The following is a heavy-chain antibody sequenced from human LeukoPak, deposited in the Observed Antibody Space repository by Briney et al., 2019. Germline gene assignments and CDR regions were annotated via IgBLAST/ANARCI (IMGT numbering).Heavy chain of an antibody. CDR1: GFTFSSYE. Sequence: GGSLRLSCAASGFTFSSYEMNWVRQAPGRGLEWVSYISGSGTNIYYADSVKGRFTISRDNAKNSLYLQMNSLRAEDTAVYFCARDRSSVTAWVDYWGQGTLVTVSS. CDR2: ISGSGTNI. J-gene: IGHJ4*02. CDR3: ARDRSSVTAWVDY. V-gene: IGHV3-48*03. D-gene: IGHD2-21*02.